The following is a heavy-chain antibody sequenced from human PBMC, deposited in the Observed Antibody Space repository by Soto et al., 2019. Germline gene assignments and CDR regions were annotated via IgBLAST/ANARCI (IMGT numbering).Heavy chain of an antibody. CDR1: GFTFSNYG. CDR3: AKVSHMVRGVKGPPDV. CDR2: ITCNGSSK. J-gene: IGHJ6*02. V-gene: IGHV3-30*18. D-gene: IGHD3-10*01. Sequence: PGGSLRLSCVASGFTFSNYGMHWVRQAPGKGLEWVTTITCNGSSKNYADSVKGRFTISRDNSKNTLYLQMNSLRAEDTAVYYCAKVSHMVRGVKGPPDVWGQGTTVTVSS.